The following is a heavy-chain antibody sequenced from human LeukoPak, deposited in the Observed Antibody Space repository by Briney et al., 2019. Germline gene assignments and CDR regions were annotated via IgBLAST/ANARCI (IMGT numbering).Heavy chain of an antibody. J-gene: IGHJ5*02. V-gene: IGHV1-8*02. CDR1: GGTFSSYA. D-gene: IGHD3-3*01. CDR3: ALDFWSENWFDP. Sequence: GASVKVSCKASGGTFSSYAINWVRQATGQGLEWMGWMNPNSGNTGYAQKFQGRVTMTRNTSISTAYMELSSLRSEDTAVYYCALDFWSENWFDPWGQGTLVTVSS. CDR2: MNPNSGNT.